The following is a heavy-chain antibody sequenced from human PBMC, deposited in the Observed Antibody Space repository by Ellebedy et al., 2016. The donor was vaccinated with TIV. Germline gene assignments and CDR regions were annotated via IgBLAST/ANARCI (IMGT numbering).Heavy chain of an antibody. D-gene: IGHD6-6*01. Sequence: SETLSLXXTVSGDSITTYYWSWIRQPPGKGLDWIGNIYYTGTTNYSPSLRSRVTISIDTSKNQFSLKVTSVTAADTAVYYCARDQSSSKSDAFDIWGQGTMVTVSS. J-gene: IGHJ3*02. CDR3: ARDQSSSKSDAFDI. CDR1: GDSITTYY. CDR2: IYYTGTT. V-gene: IGHV4-59*01.